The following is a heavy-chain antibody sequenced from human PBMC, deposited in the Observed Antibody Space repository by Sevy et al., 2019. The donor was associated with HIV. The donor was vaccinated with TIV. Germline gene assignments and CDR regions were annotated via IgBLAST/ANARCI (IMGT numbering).Heavy chain of an antibody. J-gene: IGHJ3*01. Sequence: GGSLRLSCVGSGFTFGDYYISWIRQAPGKGLECVAYISSRSSFTNYTDSVRGRFTISRDNAKNEVFLQMNSLRAEDTGVYYCSRGAYDVWGQGTTVTVSS. CDR2: ISSRSSFT. CDR1: GFTFGDYY. V-gene: IGHV3-11*06. CDR3: SRGAYDV.